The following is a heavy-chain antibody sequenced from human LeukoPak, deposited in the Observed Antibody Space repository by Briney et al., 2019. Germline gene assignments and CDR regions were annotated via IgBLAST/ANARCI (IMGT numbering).Heavy chain of an antibody. J-gene: IGHJ4*02. CDR1: GYTFVNYG. Sequence: GASVKVSCKPSGYTFVNYGINWVRQAPGQGLEWMGWISLKSGSAGYAQRVQGRVTLTTDTSTNTAYMELRSLRADDTAVYYCARVSYLRPYQLDSWGQGTLVSISS. D-gene: IGHD2-2*01. CDR3: ARVSYLRPYQLDS. V-gene: IGHV1-18*01. CDR2: ISLKSGSA.